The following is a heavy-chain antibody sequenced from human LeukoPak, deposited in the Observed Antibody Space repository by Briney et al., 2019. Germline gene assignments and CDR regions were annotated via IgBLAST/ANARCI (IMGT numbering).Heavy chain of an antibody. Sequence: GGSLRLSCAASGFTFSSYGMHWVRQAPGKGLEWVAVISYDGSNKYYADSVKGRFTISRDNSKNTLYLQMNSLRAEDTAVYFCAKLYNYGYINWGQGTLVTVSS. D-gene: IGHD5-18*01. V-gene: IGHV3-30*18. CDR1: GFTFSSYG. CDR3: AKLYNYGYIN. J-gene: IGHJ4*02. CDR2: ISYDGSNK.